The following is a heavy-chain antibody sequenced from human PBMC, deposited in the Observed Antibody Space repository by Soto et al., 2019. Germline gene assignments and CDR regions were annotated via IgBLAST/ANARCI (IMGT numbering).Heavy chain of an antibody. CDR1: GFTFSSYG. Sequence: GGSLRLSCAASGFTFSSYGMHWVRQAPGKGLEWVAVISYDGSNKYYADSVKGRFTISRDNSKNTLYLQMNSLRAEDTAVYYCAKDRSGYSSGWYYMPYYYGMDVWGQGTTVTVSS. J-gene: IGHJ6*02. CDR3: AKDRSGYSSGWYYMPYYYGMDV. D-gene: IGHD6-19*01. V-gene: IGHV3-30*18. CDR2: ISYDGSNK.